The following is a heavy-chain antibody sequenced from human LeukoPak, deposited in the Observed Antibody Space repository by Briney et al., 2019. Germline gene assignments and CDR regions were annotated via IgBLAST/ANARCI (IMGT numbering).Heavy chain of an antibody. CDR2: INPNSGGT. CDR3: ARGANIVAAAIQPRGLDY. D-gene: IGHD2-2*02. V-gene: IGHV1-2*02. J-gene: IGHJ4*02. CDR1: GYTFTDYY. Sequence: GASVKVSCKASGYTFTDYYMHWVRQAPRQGLEWMGWINPNSGGTNYAQKFQGRVTTTRDTSIRTAYMELSRLRSDDTAVYYCARGANIVAAAIQPRGLDYWGQGTLVTVSS.